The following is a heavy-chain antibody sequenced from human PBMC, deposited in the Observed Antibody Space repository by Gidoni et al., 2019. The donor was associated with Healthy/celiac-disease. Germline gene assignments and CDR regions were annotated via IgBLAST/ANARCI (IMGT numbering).Heavy chain of an antibody. J-gene: IGHJ4*02. CDR2: SHPSGRSP. CDR3: ARDRGCGNSEPSDY. CDR1: GYTFTSYY. V-gene: IGHV1-46*01. Sequence: QVQLVQSGAEVKKPGASVKVSCKASGYTFTSYYMHWVRQAPGQGLEWRGISHPSGRSPSYAQKFQGRVTMTRDTSTSTVSVELSSLRSSDTAVYYCARDRGCGNSEPSDYWGQGTLVTVSS. D-gene: IGHD2-21*02.